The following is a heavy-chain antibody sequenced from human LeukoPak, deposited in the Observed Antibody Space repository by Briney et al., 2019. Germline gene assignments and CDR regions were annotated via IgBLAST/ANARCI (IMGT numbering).Heavy chain of an antibody. CDR2: ISASGGGT. J-gene: IGHJ4*02. CDR3: ARADLDY. Sequence: LAGGSLRLSCAASGFTFSNYGMSWVRQAPGEGLEWVSGISASGGGTSYADSVKGRFTISRDNAKNSLYLQMNSLRAEDTAVYYCARADLDYWGQGTLVTVSS. V-gene: IGHV3-23*01. CDR1: GFTFSNYG.